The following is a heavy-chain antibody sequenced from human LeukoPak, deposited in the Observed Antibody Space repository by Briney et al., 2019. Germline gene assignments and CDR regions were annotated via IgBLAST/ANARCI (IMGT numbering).Heavy chain of an antibody. V-gene: IGHV1-18*01. CDR1: GYSFTSYG. J-gene: IGHJ5*02. CDR3: ARGGDYYDSSGYYP. CDR2: ISAYNGNT. D-gene: IGHD3-22*01. Sequence: SVKVSCKASGYSFTSYGIIWVRQAPGQGLEWMGWISAYNGNTNYAQKLQGRVTMATDTSTSTAYMELRSLRSDDTAVYYCARGGDYYDSSGYYPWGQGTLVTVSS.